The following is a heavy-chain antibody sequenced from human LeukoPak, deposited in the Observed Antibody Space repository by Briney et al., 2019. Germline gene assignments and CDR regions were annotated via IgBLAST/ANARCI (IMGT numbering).Heavy chain of an antibody. Sequence: KPSETLSLTCGASGGSISSTNWWSWVRQPPGQGLEWIGEISLSGLTNYNPSLNSRVTVSLDKSKNQLSLNLTSVTAADTAVYYCSRENGAFSPFGYWGQGTLVTVPS. CDR1: GGSISSTNW. D-gene: IGHD2-8*01. CDR2: ISLSGLT. CDR3: SRENGAFSPFGY. V-gene: IGHV4-4*02. J-gene: IGHJ4*02.